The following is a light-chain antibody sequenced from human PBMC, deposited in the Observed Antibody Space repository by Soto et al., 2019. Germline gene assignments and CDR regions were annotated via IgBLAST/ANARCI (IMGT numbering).Light chain of an antibody. CDR1: SSITGSNT. V-gene: IGLV1-44*01. J-gene: IGLJ1*01. CDR3: AAWDDSVRNYV. Sequence: QSVLTQPPSASGTPGQRVTISCSGSSSITGSNTVGWYQHFPGTAPKLLIFGNDQRPSGVPDRFSASKSGTSASLAISGLQSEDEADYYCAAWDDSVRNYVFGTGTKLTVL. CDR2: GND.